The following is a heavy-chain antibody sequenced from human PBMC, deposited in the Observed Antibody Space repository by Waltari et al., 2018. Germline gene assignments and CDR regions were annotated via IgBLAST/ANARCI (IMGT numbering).Heavy chain of an antibody. D-gene: IGHD2-2*01. CDR3: ARDGELVVPFYYFDY. Sequence: VQLVESGGGVVQPGGSLRLSCAASGFTFSSYGMHWVRQAPGKGLEWVSSISSSSSYIYYADSVKGRFTISRDNAKNSLYLQMNSLRAEDTAVYYCARDGELVVPFYYFDYWGQGTLVTVSS. CDR2: ISSSSSYI. J-gene: IGHJ4*02. V-gene: IGHV3-21*01. CDR1: GFTFSSYG.